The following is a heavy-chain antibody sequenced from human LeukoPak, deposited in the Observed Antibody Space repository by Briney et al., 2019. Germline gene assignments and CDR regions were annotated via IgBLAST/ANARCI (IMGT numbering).Heavy chain of an antibody. D-gene: IGHD6-19*01. CDR2: ISSTTYT. CDR3: ARDGSGWSRDV. V-gene: IGHV3-21*01. Sequence: PGGSLRLSCAASGFTFRVYSMSSIRHAPEKRLEWVSPISSTTYTYYADSVKGRFTISRDNSKNSLYLQMNSLTAEDTALYYCARDGSGWSRDVWGQGTTVTVSS. CDR1: GFTFRVYS. J-gene: IGHJ6*02.